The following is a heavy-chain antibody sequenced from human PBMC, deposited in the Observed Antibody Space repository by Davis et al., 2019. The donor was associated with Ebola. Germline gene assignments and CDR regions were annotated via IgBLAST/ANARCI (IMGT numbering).Heavy chain of an antibody. V-gene: IGHV3-15*01. CDR3: TTYLARAGQFSGYDFWSGYYRGYYFDY. D-gene: IGHD3-3*01. J-gene: IGHJ4*02. Sequence: GESLKISCAASGFTFSSYWMSWVRQAPGKGLEWVGRIKSKTDGGTTDYAAPVKGRFTISRDDSKNTLFLQMNSLKTEDTAVYYCTTYLARAGQFSGYDFWSGYYRGYYFDYWGQGTLVTVSS. CDR1: GFTFSSYW. CDR2: IKSKTDGGTT.